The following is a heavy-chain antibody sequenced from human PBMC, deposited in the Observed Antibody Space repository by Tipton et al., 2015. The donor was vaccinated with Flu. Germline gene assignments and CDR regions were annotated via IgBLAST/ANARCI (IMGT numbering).Heavy chain of an antibody. CDR1: GFTFSSYS. V-gene: IGHV3-30*02. J-gene: IGHJ4*02. Sequence: SLRLSCAAFGFTFSSYSMNWVRQAPGKGLEWVAHIRSDETTEYADSVKGRFTISRDNSKDMLYLQMNSLRAEDTAMFYCAKSGGFDSWNQGALVIVSS. CDR2: IRSDETTE. CDR3: AKSGGFDS. D-gene: IGHD1-26*01.